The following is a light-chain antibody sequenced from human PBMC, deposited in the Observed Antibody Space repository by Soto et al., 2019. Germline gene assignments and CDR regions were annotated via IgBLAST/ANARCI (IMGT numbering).Light chain of an antibody. V-gene: IGLV2-23*01. J-gene: IGLJ1*01. Sequence: QSVLTQPASVSGSPGESITIPCTGTSNDVGNYNLVTWHQQHPGKAPKLMIYEDAKRPSGVSYRFSGSKSGNTAFLTISGLQAEDEADYYRCSCVVGGVYVCGSGTKVTVL. CDR2: EDA. CDR3: CSCVVGGVYV. CDR1: SNDVGNYNL.